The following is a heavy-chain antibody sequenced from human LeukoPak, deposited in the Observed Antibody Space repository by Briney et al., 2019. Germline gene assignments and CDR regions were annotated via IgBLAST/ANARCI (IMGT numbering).Heavy chain of an antibody. Sequence: GGSLRLSCAASGFTFSSYAMSWVRQAPGKGLEWVSAISGSGGSTYYADSVKGRFTISRDNSKNTLYLQMNSLRAEDTAVYYCAKDASQGYSGYDFAFGHFDYWGQGTLVTVSS. J-gene: IGHJ4*02. CDR3: AKDASQGYSGYDFAFGHFDY. CDR1: GFTFSSYA. V-gene: IGHV3-23*01. CDR2: ISGSGGST. D-gene: IGHD5-12*01.